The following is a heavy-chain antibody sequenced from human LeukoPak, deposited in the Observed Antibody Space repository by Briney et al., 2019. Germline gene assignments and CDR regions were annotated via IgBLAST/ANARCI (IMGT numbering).Heavy chain of an antibody. D-gene: IGHD2/OR15-2a*01. CDR2: IYTSGGT. CDR1: SGSISSYY. J-gene: IGHJ4*02. Sequence: SQTLSLTCTVDSGSISSYYWSWNRQPAGEGLEWIGRIYTSGGTNYNPSLKARVTMSVDTSKNQFSLKRTSLTAAATAVYYVARDGNSAAYDYWGQGTLVTVSA. CDR3: ARDGNSAAYDY. V-gene: IGHV4-4*07.